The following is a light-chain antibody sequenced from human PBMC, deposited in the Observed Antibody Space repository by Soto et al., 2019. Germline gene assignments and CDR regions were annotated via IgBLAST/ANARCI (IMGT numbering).Light chain of an antibody. Sequence: DIQMTQSPSSLSASVGDRVTMTCRASQDIRTYVNWYQQKPGKAPKLLIYTTSTLQSEVPSRFSGSGSETDFTLTISSLQPEDFATYYCQQSYSTPLTFGGGTKVDIK. CDR3: QQSYSTPLT. CDR1: QDIRTY. CDR2: TTS. J-gene: IGKJ4*01. V-gene: IGKV1-39*01.